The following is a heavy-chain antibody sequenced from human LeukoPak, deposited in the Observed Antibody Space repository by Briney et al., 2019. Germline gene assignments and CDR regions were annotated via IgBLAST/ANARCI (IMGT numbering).Heavy chain of an antibody. V-gene: IGHV4-59*01. Sequence: SETLSFTCTVSGGSISSYYWSWIRQPPGKGLEWIGYVFYIGSTDYNPSLKSRVTISVDTSKNQFSLKLSSVTAADTAVYYCARGAHYFDYWGQGTLVTVSS. J-gene: IGHJ4*02. CDR3: ARGAHYFDY. CDR1: GGSISSYY. CDR2: VFYIGST.